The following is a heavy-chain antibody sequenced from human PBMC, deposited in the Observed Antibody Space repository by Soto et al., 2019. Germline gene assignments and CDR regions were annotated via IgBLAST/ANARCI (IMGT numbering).Heavy chain of an antibody. V-gene: IGHV4-39*01. Sequence: SETLSLTCAVSGGSISGSYYYWGWLRQSQGKGPEWIGSAFYTGFTSYNPSLESRVSVSVDTSKNQFSLKVSGVSAADTAVYYCATSQKGYNWNYFDHWGQGALVTVSS. J-gene: IGHJ4*02. CDR1: GGSISGSYYY. CDR2: AFYTGFT. CDR3: ATSQKGYNWNYFDH. D-gene: IGHD1-20*01.